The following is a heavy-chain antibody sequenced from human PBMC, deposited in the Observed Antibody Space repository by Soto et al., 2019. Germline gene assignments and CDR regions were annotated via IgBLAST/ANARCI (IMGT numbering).Heavy chain of an antibody. D-gene: IGHD1-1*01. Sequence: ASVKVSCKASGYTFIAYYIHWVRQAPGQGLEWMGCINPNSGVTNYAQQFQGGVTMTRDTSINTAYMELSRLKSDDTAVYYCGRDPTTTTGYFHHWGQGTLVTVSS. CDR2: INPNSGVT. CDR3: GRDPTTTTGYFHH. J-gene: IGHJ1*01. CDR1: GYTFIAYY. V-gene: IGHV1-2*02.